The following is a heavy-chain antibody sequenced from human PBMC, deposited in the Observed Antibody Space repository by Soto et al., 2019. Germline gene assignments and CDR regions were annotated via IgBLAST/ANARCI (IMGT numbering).Heavy chain of an antibody. CDR1: GFTFSSYA. J-gene: IGHJ4*02. V-gene: IGHV3-30-3*01. Sequence: GGSLRPSCAASGFTFSSYAMHWVRQAPGKGLEWVAVISYDGSNKYYADSVKGRFTISRDNSKNTLYLQMSSLRADDTAVYYCAKAVGPRAPSSRVFDSWGRGTLVTVSS. D-gene: IGHD1-26*01. CDR2: ISYDGSNK. CDR3: AKAVGPRAPSSRVFDS.